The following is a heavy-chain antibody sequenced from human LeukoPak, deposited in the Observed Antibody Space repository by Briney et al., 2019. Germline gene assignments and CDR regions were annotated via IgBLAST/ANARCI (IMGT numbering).Heavy chain of an antibody. CDR1: GGSISSYY. Sequence: SETLSLTCTVSGGSISSYYWSWIRQPPGKGLEWIGYIYYSGSTNYNPSHKSRVTISVDTSKNQFSLKLSSVTAADTAVYYCARHNPAPDYWGQGTLVTVSS. J-gene: IGHJ4*02. V-gene: IGHV4-59*08. CDR2: IYYSGST. CDR3: ARHNPAPDY.